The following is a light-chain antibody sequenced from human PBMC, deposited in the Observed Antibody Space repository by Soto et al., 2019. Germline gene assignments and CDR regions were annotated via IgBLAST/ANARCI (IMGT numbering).Light chain of an antibody. V-gene: IGLV2-14*01. Sequence: QSALTQPASVSGSPGQSITISCTGTSSDVGRYNYVSWYQQHPGKAPKVMIYDVSYRPSGVSHRFSGSKSGNTASLTISGLQAEDEGDYYGSSYTTSTTRVFGTGTKLTVL. J-gene: IGLJ1*01. CDR3: SSYTTSTTRV. CDR2: DVS. CDR1: SSDVGRYNY.